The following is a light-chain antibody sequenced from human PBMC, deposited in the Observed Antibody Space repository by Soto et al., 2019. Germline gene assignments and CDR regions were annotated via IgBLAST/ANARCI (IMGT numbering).Light chain of an antibody. J-gene: IGLJ2*01. V-gene: IGLV1-47*01. CDR1: SSNIGSNY. CDR3: AAWDDSLSGEV. CDR2: RNN. Sequence: QSVLTQPPSASGTPGQRVTISCSGSSSNIGSNYVYWYQQLPGTAPKLLIYRNNQLPSGVPDRFSGSKSGTSASLPISGLRSEDEADYDCAAWDDSLSGEVFGGGTKLTVL.